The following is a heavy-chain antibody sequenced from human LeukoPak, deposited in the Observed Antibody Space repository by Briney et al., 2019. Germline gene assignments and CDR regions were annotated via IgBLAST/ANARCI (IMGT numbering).Heavy chain of an antibody. V-gene: IGHV3-23*01. CDR3: AKGATVVVVTTIQY. D-gene: IGHD3-22*01. Sequence: GGSLRLSCAASGFTFSSYAMSWVRQAPGKGLEWVSTISGSGGGTYYADSVKGRFTISRDNSKNTLFLQMNSLRAEDTAVYYCAKGATVVVVTTIQYWGQGTLVTVSS. J-gene: IGHJ1*01. CDR1: GFTFSSYA. CDR2: ISGSGGGT.